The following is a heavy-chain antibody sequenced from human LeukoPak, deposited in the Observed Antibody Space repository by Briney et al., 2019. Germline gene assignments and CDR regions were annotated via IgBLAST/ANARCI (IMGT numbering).Heavy chain of an antibody. CDR2: IYYTGST. Sequence: KTSETLSLTCTVSGGSISSSSHYWGWIRQPPGKGLEWIASIYYTGSTYYNPSLKSRVTISLDTSKNQFALKLSSVTAADTAVYYCAREIAVAGTEDYYYMDVWGKGTTVTISS. J-gene: IGHJ6*03. D-gene: IGHD6-19*01. CDR1: GGSISSSSHY. V-gene: IGHV4-39*06. CDR3: AREIAVAGTEDYYYMDV.